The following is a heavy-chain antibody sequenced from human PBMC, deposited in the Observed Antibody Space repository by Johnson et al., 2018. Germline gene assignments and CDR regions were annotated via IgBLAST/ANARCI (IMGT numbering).Heavy chain of an antibody. V-gene: IGHV3-11*01. D-gene: IGHD2-15*01. CDR2: ISSSGNII. J-gene: IGHJ6*02. CDR3: ARYPARNTWPYNYYGLDV. Sequence: QVQLVESGGGLVKPGGSLRLSCAASGFTLSNYYMTWIRQAPGKGLELVSYISSSGNIIHYADSVKGRFTLSRDSARKSLYLQMNGLRAEDTAVDYCARYPARNTWPYNYYGLDVWGQGTTVIVSS. CDR1: GFTLSNYY.